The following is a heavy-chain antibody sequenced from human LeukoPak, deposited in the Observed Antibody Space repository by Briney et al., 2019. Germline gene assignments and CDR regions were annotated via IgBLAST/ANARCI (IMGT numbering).Heavy chain of an antibody. Sequence: ASVKVSRKTSGYTFPSYDINWVRPATGQGLVWMGWMNPNSGDTGYTQKFQGRVTISRNTSITTAYMELSSLRSEDTGVYYCARGPKWTGSYYYFDYWGQGTLVTVSS. CDR3: ARGPKWTGSYYYFDY. V-gene: IGHV1-8*01. CDR2: MNPNSGDT. CDR1: GYTFPSYD. J-gene: IGHJ4*02. D-gene: IGHD1-26*01.